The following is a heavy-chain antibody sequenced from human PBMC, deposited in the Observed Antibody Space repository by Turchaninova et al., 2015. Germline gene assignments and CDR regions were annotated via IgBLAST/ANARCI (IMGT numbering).Heavy chain of an antibody. V-gene: IGHV6-1*01. D-gene: IGHD3-10*01. J-gene: IGHJ4*02. CDR2: TYYRSKWYN. CDR1: GDSISTNSVA. CDR3: VRSLWIGXKNFXX. Sequence: QVQLQQSGPGLVKPSQTLSLTCAISGDSISTNSVAWNWIRQSPSRGLEWLGRTYYRSKWYNDYAESVXXXITXXPATXKNQFXXQLXSXTPEDTAXXXCVRSLWIGXKNFXXWGQGTLVTXSS.